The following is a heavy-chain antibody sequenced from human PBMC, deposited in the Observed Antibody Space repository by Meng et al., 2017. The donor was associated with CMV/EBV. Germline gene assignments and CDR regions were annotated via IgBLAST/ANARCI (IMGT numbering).Heavy chain of an antibody. CDR2: INPNSGGT. V-gene: IGHV1-2*02. Sequence: QVELVQSGAEVKNPGASGKVSCKASGYAVTGYYMHWVRQAPGQGLEWMGWINPNSGGTNYAQKFQGRVTMTRDTSISTAYMELSRLRSDDTAVYYCATYIGNYINWYFDLWGRGTLVTVSS. J-gene: IGHJ2*01. CDR3: ATYIGNYINWYFDL. D-gene: IGHD1-7*01. CDR1: GYAVTGYY.